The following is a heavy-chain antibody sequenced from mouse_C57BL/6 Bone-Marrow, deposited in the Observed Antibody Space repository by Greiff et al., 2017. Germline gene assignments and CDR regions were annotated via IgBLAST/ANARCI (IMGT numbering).Heavy chain of an antibody. J-gene: IGHJ2*01. CDR1: GFTFTSYW. D-gene: IGHD2-3*01. V-gene: IGHV1-64*01. CDR3: ARSVYDDYYYYFDY. CDR2: IHPNSGST. Sequence: VQLLQSGAELVKPGASVKLSCKASGFTFTSYWMHWVKQTPGQGLEWIGMIHPNSGSTNYNEKFKSKVTLTVAKASSTAYMQLSSLTSEDSAVYYCARSVYDDYYYYFDYWGQGTTLTVSS.